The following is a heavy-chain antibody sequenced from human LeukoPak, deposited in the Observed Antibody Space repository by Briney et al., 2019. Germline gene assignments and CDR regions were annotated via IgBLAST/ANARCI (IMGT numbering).Heavy chain of an antibody. D-gene: IGHD3-3*01. Sequence: SQTLSLTCTVSGGSISSGGYYWSWIRQPPGKGLEWIGYIYHSGSTYYNPSLKSRVTISVDRSKNQFSLKLSSVTAADTAVYYCARVRGRGRGYDFWSGPYYFDYWGQGTLVTVSS. CDR1: GGSISSGGYY. V-gene: IGHV4-30-2*01. J-gene: IGHJ4*02. CDR3: ARVRGRGRGYDFWSGPYYFDY. CDR2: IYHSGST.